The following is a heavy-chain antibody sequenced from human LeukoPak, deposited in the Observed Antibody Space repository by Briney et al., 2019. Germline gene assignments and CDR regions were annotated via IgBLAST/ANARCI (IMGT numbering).Heavy chain of an antibody. J-gene: IGHJ4*02. Sequence: PGGSLRLSCVVSGFTFNNYWISWVRQVPGKGLEWVANIKEDGSQQYYVDSAKGRFTISRDNSKNTLYLQMNNLRAEDTAVYYCARWLQLGYYFDHWGQGTLVTVSS. V-gene: IGHV3-7*01. CDR2: IKEDGSQQ. CDR1: GFTFNNYW. CDR3: ARWLQLGYYFDH. D-gene: IGHD5-24*01.